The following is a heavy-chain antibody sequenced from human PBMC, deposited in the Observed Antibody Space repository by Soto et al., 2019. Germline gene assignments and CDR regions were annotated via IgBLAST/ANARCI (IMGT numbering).Heavy chain of an antibody. Sequence: SETLSLTCTVSGGAISSYYWSWVRQPPGKGLEWIGYIYYSGSTNYNPSLKSRVTISVDTSKNQLSLKLSSVTAADTAVYYCAGASTWHPGAFDIWGQGTTVTVSS. D-gene: IGHD5-12*01. CDR2: IYYSGST. J-gene: IGHJ3*02. CDR3: AGASTWHPGAFDI. V-gene: IGHV4-59*12. CDR1: GGAISSYY.